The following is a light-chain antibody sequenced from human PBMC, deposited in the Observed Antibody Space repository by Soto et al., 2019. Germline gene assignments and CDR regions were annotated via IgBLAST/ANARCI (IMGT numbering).Light chain of an antibody. J-gene: IGKJ1*01. CDR2: KVS. Sequence: DVVMTQSPLSLPVTLGQPASISCRSSQSLVYSDGNTYLNWFQQRPGQAPRRLIYKVSIRDSGVPDRFSGSGSGTDFTLKISRVEAEDLGVSYCMQGTQWPRTFGQGTKVDIK. V-gene: IGKV2-30*01. CDR1: QSLVYSDGNTY. CDR3: MQGTQWPRT.